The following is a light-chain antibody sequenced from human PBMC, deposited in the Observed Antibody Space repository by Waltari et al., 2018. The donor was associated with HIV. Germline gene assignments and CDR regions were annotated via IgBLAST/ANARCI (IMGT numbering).Light chain of an antibody. V-gene: IGLV3-10*01. CDR1: ALPKKY. Sequence: SYELTQPPSVSVSPGQTVRITCSGDALPKKYASWYQQKSGQAPVLVIYVDTKRPSGIPERFSGSSSGTMATLTISGAQVEDEADYYCYSTDSSGNHRVFGGGTKLTVL. CDR3: YSTDSSGNHRV. J-gene: IGLJ3*02. CDR2: VDT.